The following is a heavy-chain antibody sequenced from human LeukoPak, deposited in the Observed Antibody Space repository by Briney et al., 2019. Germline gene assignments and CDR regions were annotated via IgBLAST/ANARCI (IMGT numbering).Heavy chain of an antibody. J-gene: IGHJ3*02. V-gene: IGHV5-10-1*01. CDR1: GYSFTSYW. CDR2: IDPSDSYT. CDR3: ARRVKLGYCSSTSCFTLPDAFDI. D-gene: IGHD2-2*02. Sequence: GESLKISCKGSGYSFTSYWISWVRQMPGKGLEWMGRIDPSDSYTNYSPSFQGHVTISADKSISTAYLQWSSLKAPDTAMYYCARRVKLGYCSSTSCFTLPDAFDIWGQGTMVTVSS.